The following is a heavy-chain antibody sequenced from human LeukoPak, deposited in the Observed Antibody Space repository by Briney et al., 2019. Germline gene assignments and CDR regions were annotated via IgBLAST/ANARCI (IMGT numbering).Heavy chain of an antibody. Sequence: GASVKVSCKDSGYTFTGHYMHWVRQAPGQALEWMGWINPNSGGTNYAQKFQGRVTMTRDTSISTAYMELSRLRSDDTAVYYCATSRGYSNTTLYGMDVWGQGTTVTVSS. J-gene: IGHJ6*02. CDR2: INPNSGGT. V-gene: IGHV1-2*02. CDR3: ATSRGYSNTTLYGMDV. CDR1: GYTFTGHY. D-gene: IGHD3-16*02.